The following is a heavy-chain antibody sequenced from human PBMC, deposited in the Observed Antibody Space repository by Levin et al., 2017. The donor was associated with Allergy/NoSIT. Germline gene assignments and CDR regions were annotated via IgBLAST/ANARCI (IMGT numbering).Heavy chain of an antibody. CDR1: GYTFTTYY. D-gene: IGHD1-26*01. Sequence: ASVKVSCKASGYTFTTYYMHWVRQAPGQGLEWMGIINPSGGSTTYAQKFQGRVTMTRDRSTSTVYMELSSLTSEDTAVYFCARGVGAPRPAEYFHHWGQGTLVTVSS. CDR3: ARGVGAPRPAEYFHH. J-gene: IGHJ1*01. CDR2: INPSGGST. V-gene: IGHV1-46*01.